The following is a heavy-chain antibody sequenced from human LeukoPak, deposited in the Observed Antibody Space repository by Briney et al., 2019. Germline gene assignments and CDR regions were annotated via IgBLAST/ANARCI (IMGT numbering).Heavy chain of an antibody. CDR2: INPNSGGT. CDR1: GYTFTGYY. CDR3: ARVRYYYDSSDYYYYMDV. V-gene: IGHV1-2*02. D-gene: IGHD3-22*01. Sequence: ASVKVSCKASGYTFTGYYMHWVRQAPGQGLEWMGWINPNSGGTNYAQKFQGRVTMTRDTSISTAYMELSRLRSDDTAVYYWARVRYYYDSSDYYYYMDVWGKGTTVTISS. J-gene: IGHJ6*03.